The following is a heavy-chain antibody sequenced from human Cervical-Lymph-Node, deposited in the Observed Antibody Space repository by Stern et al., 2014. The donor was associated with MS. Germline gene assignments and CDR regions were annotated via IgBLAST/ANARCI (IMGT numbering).Heavy chain of an antibody. D-gene: IGHD3-16*01. CDR2: ISASGSTI. Sequence: VQLEESGGGLVRPGGSLRLSCAASGFTFTDYYINWIRQAPGKGLEWVSYISASGSTIYVADSVKGRFPISRDNAKESVYLQMNSLRVEDTAMYYCAREREGADYWGQGPLVTVSS. CDR3: AREREGADY. J-gene: IGHJ4*02. V-gene: IGHV3-11*01. CDR1: GFTFTDYY.